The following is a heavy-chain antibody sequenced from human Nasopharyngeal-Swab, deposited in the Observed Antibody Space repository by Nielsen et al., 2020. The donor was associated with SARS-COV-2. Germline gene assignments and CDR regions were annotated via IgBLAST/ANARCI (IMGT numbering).Heavy chain of an antibody. D-gene: IGHD6-13*01. Sequence: ASVKVSCKVSGYTLTELSMHWVRQAPGKGLEWMGGFDPEDGETIYAQKFQGRVTTTEDTSTDTAYMELSSLRSEDTAVYYCATSLPLAAAFSFDYWGQGTLVTVSS. V-gene: IGHV1-24*01. CDR2: FDPEDGET. CDR1: GYTLTELS. CDR3: ATSLPLAAAFSFDY. J-gene: IGHJ4*02.